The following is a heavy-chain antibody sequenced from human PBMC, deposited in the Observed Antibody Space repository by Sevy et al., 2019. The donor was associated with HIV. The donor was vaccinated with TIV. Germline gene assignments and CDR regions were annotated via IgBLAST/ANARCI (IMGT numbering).Heavy chain of an antibody. V-gene: IGHV4-34*01. D-gene: IGHD4-4*01. J-gene: IGHJ6*03. Sequence: SETLSLTCAVYGGSFSGYYWSWIRQPPGKGLEWIGEINHSGSTNYNPSLKSRVTISVDTSKNQFSLKLSSVTAADTAVYYCARVADTVTTFYYMDVWGKGTTVTVSS. CDR1: GGSFSGYY. CDR2: INHSGST. CDR3: ARVADTVTTFYYMDV.